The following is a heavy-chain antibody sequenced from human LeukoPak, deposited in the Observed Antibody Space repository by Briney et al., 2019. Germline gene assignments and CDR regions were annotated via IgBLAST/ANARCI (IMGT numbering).Heavy chain of an antibody. V-gene: IGHV4-4*07. J-gene: IGHJ3*02. CDR1: GGSISSYY. CDR2: IYTSGST. CDR3: ARDPRGVGARPYDAFDI. D-gene: IGHD1-26*01. Sequence: SETLSLTCTVSGGSISSYYWSWIRQPAGKGLEWIGRIYTSGSTNYNPSLKSRVTMSVDTSKDQFSLKLSSVTAADTAVYYCARDPRGVGARPYDAFDIWGQGTMVTVSS.